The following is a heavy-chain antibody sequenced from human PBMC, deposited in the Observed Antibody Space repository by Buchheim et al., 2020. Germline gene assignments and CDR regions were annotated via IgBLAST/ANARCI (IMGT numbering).Heavy chain of an antibody. CDR2: ISSSGTST. V-gene: IGHV3-23*01. D-gene: IGHD3-16*01. CDR1: GFTFDNFA. CDR3: AKDQMGNYYVGMDA. Sequence: EVQLLKSGGGLVHPGGSLRLSCAASGFTFDNFAMSWVRQAPGKGLEWVSGISSSGTSTYYADSVKGRFSLSRDNSKKTLYLEMDSLRAEDSAVYYCAKDQMGNYYVGMDAWGQGTT. J-gene: IGHJ6*02.